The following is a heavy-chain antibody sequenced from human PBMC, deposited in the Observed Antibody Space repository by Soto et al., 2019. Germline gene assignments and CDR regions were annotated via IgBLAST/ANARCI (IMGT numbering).Heavy chain of an antibody. J-gene: IGHJ6*02. V-gene: IGHV4-34*01. CDR2: INHRGST. CDR1: GGAFSGYY. Sequence: SETLSRTCAVYGGAFSGYYWSWIRQPPGKGLEWIGEINHRGSTNYNQSLKNRVTISVDPSKNQFSLKLSSVTAADTAVYYCARIRSGSYGYYYYYYGMDVWGQGTTVTVSS. CDR3: ARIRSGSYGYYYYYYGMDV. D-gene: IGHD3-10*01.